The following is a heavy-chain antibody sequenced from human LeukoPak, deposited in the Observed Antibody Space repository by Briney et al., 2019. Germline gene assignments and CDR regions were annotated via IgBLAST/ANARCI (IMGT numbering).Heavy chain of an antibody. D-gene: IGHD2/OR15-2a*01. Sequence: ASVKVSCKASGGTFSRYAISWARQAPGQGLEWMGGIIPIFGTANYAQKFQGRVTITADESTSTAYMELSSLRSGDTAVYYCARLSLSSGYYYYYGMDVWGQGTTVTVSS. J-gene: IGHJ6*02. CDR1: GGTFSRYA. CDR2: IIPIFGTA. V-gene: IGHV1-69*13. CDR3: ARLSLSSGYYYYYGMDV.